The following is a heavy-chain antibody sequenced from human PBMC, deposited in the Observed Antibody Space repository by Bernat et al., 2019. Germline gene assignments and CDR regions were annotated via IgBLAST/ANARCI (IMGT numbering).Heavy chain of an antibody. J-gene: IGHJ4*02. CDR2: ISSSGSTI. D-gene: IGHD5-12*01. Sequence: EVQLVESGGGLVQPGGSLRLSCAASGFTFSSYEMNWVRQAPGKGLGWVSYISSSGSTIYYADSVKGRFTISRDKAKNSLYLQMNSLRAEDTAVYYCARSGPARGYSGYDFYYWGQGTLVTVSS. V-gene: IGHV3-48*03. CDR3: ARSGPARGYSGYDFYY. CDR1: GFTFSSYE.